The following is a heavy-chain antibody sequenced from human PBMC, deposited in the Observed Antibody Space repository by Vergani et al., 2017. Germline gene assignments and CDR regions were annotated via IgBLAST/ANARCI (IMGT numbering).Heavy chain of an antibody. Sequence: QVQLQESGPGLVKPSETLSLTCAVSGASVSGYYWSWIRQPPGKGLEWIGFIDSSGSTNYNPSLKTRVTISVDMSKNQFSLKLSSVTAADTAVYYCARVRRDDSSGYYYYYGMDVWGQGTTVTVSS. D-gene: IGHD3-22*01. CDR3: ARVRRDDSSGYYYYYGMDV. CDR1: GASVSGYY. V-gene: IGHV4-59*08. CDR2: IDSSGST. J-gene: IGHJ6*02.